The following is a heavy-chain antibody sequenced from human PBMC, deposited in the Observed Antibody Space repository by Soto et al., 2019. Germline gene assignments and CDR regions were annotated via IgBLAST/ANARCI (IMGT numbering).Heavy chain of an antibody. CDR2: FSLSGTT. J-gene: IGHJ4*02. Sequence: SEPLSLTCTVSGASITGSFFWSWIRQPAGKGLEWIGRFSLSGTTNYNPSLRSRVTMSADVSKNQFSLRLTSVTAADTALYYCARGRTPPGAPTWYYFDAWGQGTLVT. CDR1: GASITGSFF. D-gene: IGHD2-8*02. CDR3: ARGRTPPGAPTWYYFDA. V-gene: IGHV4-4*07.